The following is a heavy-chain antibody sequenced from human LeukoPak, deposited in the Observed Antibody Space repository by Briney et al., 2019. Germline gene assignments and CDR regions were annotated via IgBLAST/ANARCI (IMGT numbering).Heavy chain of an antibody. J-gene: IGHJ4*02. CDR1: GGSISSGSYY. Sequence: SETLSLTCTVSGGSISSGSYYWSWIRQPAGKGLEWIGRIYTSGSTNYNPSLKSRVTISVATSKNQFSLKLSSVTAADTAVYYCARGNYDFWSGYSNDYWGQGTLVTVSS. CDR2: IYTSGST. D-gene: IGHD3-3*01. CDR3: ARGNYDFWSGYSNDY. V-gene: IGHV4-61*02.